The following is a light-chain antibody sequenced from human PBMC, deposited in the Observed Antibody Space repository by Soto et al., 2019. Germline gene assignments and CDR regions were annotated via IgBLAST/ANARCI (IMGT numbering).Light chain of an antibody. CDR2: DVS. V-gene: IGLV2-8*01. CDR1: SSDVGDYNY. J-gene: IGLJ2*01. CDR3: SSYAGSNNFV. Sequence: QSVLTQPPSASGSPGQSVTISCTGTSSDVGDYNYVSWYQQHPGKAPKLMIYDVSKRPSGVPDRFSGSKSGNTASLTVSGLQAEDEADYYCSSYAGSNNFVFGGGTKLTVL.